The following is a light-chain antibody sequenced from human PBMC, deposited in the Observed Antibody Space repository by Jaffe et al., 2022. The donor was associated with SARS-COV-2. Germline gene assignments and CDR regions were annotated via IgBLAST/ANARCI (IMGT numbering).Light chain of an antibody. Sequence: DIQMTQSPSSVSASVGDRVNITCRASQGISNWLAWYQQKPGKAPKLLIYAASILQSGVPSRFSGSGSGTDFTLTISSLQPEDFATYYCQQANSFPFTIGPGTKVDIK. CDR1: QGISNW. V-gene: IGKV1-12*01. CDR2: AAS. J-gene: IGKJ3*01. CDR3: QQANSFPFT.